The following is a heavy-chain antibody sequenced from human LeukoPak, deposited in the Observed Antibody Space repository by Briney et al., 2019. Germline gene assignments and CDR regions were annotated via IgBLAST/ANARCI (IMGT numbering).Heavy chain of an antibody. Sequence: GGSLRLSCTASGFTFGDYAMSWVRQAPGKGLEWVGFIRSKAYGGTTEYAASVKGRFTISRDDSKSTAYLQMNSLKTEDTAVYYCTRDLGLLWFGELLGFDYWGQGTLVTVSS. J-gene: IGHJ4*02. CDR2: IRSKAYGGTT. D-gene: IGHD3-10*01. V-gene: IGHV3-49*04. CDR3: TRDLGLLWFGELLGFDY. CDR1: GFTFGDYA.